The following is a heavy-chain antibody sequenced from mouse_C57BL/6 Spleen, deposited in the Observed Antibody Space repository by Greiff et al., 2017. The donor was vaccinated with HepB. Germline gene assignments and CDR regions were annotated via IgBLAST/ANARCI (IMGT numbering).Heavy chain of an antibody. J-gene: IGHJ4*01. CDR3: ARLQYSNYGDYAMDY. D-gene: IGHD2-5*01. V-gene: IGHV5-17*01. CDR1: GFTFSDYG. Sequence: VQLKESGGGLVKPGGSLKLSCAASGFTFSDYGMHWVRQAPEKGLEWVAYISSGSSTIHYADTVKGRFTISRDNAKNTLFLQMTSLRSDDTAMYYCARLQYSNYGDYAMDYWGQETSVTVSS. CDR2: ISSGSSTI.